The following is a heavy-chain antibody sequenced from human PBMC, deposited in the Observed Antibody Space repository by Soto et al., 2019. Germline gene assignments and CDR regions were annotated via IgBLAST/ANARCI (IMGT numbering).Heavy chain of an antibody. V-gene: IGHV4-59*01. D-gene: IGHD2-8*02. J-gene: IGHJ5*02. CDR3: ARSYCADSVSCNWFDP. CDR1: GDSSSTYY. CDR2: ITYSGRS. Sequence: QVQLQESGPGLVKSSETLSLTCSVSGDSSSTYYWGWIRQPPGKGLEWIGYITYSGRSNHNPSLKMRLSISVDASKNPVSLKLTSVTAADTAVYYCARSYCADSVSCNWFDPWGQGTLVVVSS.